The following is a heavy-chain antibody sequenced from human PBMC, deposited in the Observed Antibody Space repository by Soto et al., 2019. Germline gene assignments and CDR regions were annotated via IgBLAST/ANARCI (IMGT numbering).Heavy chain of an antibody. V-gene: IGHV3-23*01. CDR2: ISGSGGST. Sequence: EVQLLESGGGLVQPGGSQRLSCAASGFSFNNYAMSWVRQAPGKGLEWVSGISGSGGSTYYADSVKGRFTISRDNSKNTLYLQMNSLRAEDTAVYYCAKAPYGGKNYWYFDLWGRGTLVAVSS. D-gene: IGHD2-15*01. CDR1: GFSFNNYA. CDR3: AKAPYGGKNYWYFDL. J-gene: IGHJ2*01.